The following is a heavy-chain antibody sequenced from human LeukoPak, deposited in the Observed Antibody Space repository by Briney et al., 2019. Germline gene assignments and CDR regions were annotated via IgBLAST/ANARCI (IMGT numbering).Heavy chain of an antibody. D-gene: IGHD1-26*01. CDR3: AVASGDFYWYFDL. J-gene: IGHJ2*01. Sequence: GASVKVSCKSSGYTFTGYYMRWVRQAPGQGLEWMGWINPNSGGTNYPEKFQGRVTMTRDTSISTAYMELSRLTSDDTAVYYCAVASGDFYWYFDLWGRGTLVTVSS. CDR1: GYTFTGYY. CDR2: INPNSGGT. V-gene: IGHV1-2*02.